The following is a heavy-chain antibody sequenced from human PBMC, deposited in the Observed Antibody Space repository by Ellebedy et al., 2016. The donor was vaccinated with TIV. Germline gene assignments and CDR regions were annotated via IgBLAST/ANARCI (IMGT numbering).Heavy chain of an antibody. J-gene: IGHJ4*02. CDR2: MNPSDSYT. V-gene: IGHV5-10-1*01. CDR3: ARHRGYSSRDY. CDR1: RYTFTTYY. Sequence: KVSXKVSRYTFTTYYMHWVRQKPGKGLEWMGRMNPSDSYTDYSPSLQGHVTMSADESISTAYLQWSSLKASDTAIYYCARHRGYSSRDYWGQGTQVTVSS. D-gene: IGHD5-18*01.